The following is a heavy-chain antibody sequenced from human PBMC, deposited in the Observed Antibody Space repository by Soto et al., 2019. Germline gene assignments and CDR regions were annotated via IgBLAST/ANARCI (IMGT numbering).Heavy chain of an antibody. D-gene: IGHD4-17*01. CDR3: ARPASDYGRRNYYYYYMDV. CDR1: GGSISSYY. J-gene: IGHJ6*03. CDR2: IYYSGST. V-gene: IGHV4-59*08. Sequence: PSETLSLTCTVSGGSISSYYWSWIRQPPGKGLEWIGYIYYSGSTNYNPSLKSRVTISVDTSKNQFSLKLGSVTAADTAVYYCARPASDYGRRNYYYYYMDVWGKGTTVTVSS.